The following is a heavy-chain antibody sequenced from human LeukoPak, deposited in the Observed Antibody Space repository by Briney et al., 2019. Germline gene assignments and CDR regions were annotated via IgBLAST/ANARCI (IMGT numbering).Heavy chain of an antibody. CDR2: IYHSGST. V-gene: IGHV4-38-2*02. D-gene: IGHD1-1*01. CDR3: ARDWNRYAY. CDR1: GYSISSGYY. Sequence: PSETLSLTCTVSGYSISSGYYWGWIRQPPGKGLEWIGSIYHSGSTYYNPSLKSRVTISVDTSKSQFSLYMDSVTAADTAVYYCARDWNRYAYWGQGTLVTVSS. J-gene: IGHJ4*02.